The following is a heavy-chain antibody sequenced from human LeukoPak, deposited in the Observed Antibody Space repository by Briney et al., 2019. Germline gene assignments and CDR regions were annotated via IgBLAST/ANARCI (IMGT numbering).Heavy chain of an antibody. D-gene: IGHD4-23*01. CDR1: GFTFSSYG. J-gene: IGHJ4*02. Sequence: PGGSLRLSCAASGFTFSSYGMSWVRQAPGKGLEWVSAISIRGDEIYYADSVKGRFTISRDNTKNSLFLQMNSLRAEDTAVYFCARLNYGDHSAGLDFWGQGTLVTVSS. CDR2: ISIRGDEI. CDR3: ARLNYGDHSAGLDF. V-gene: IGHV3-21*06.